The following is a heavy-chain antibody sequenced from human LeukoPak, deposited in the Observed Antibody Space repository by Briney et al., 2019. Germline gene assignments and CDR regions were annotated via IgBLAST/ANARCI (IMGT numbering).Heavy chain of an antibody. CDR3: ARGNHYYGSGSSFFDY. CDR1: GYTFTSYD. Sequence: ASVKVSCKASGYTFTSYDINWVRQATGQGLEWMEWMNPSSGNTGYAQKFQGRVTMTRNTSISTAYMELSSPRSEDTAVYYCARGNHYYGSGSSFFDYWGQGTLVTVSS. D-gene: IGHD3-10*01. V-gene: IGHV1-8*01. CDR2: MNPSSGNT. J-gene: IGHJ4*02.